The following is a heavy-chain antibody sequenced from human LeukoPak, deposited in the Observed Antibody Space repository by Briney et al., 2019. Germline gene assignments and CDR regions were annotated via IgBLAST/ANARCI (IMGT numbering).Heavy chain of an antibody. CDR1: GGSISSYY. V-gene: IGHV4-59*01. CDR2: IYYSGST. D-gene: IGHD1-14*01. Sequence: PSETLSLTCTVSGGSISSYYWSWIRQPPGKGLEWIGYIYYSGSTNYNPSLKSRVTISVDTSKNQFSLKLSSVTAADTAVYYCARSSYRRGGTFDPWGQGTLVTVSS. J-gene: IGHJ5*02. CDR3: ARSSYRRGGTFDP.